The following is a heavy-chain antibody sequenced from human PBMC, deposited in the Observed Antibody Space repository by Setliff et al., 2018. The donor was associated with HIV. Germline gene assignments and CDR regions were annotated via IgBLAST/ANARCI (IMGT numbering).Heavy chain of an antibody. CDR2: INQSGGI. CDR1: GGSFSGYY. D-gene: IGHD6-6*01. CDR3: ASEAWTSYRSSSGYYYYYMDV. J-gene: IGHJ6*03. V-gene: IGHV4-34*01. Sequence: PSETLSLTCAVSGGSFSGYYWSWIRQPPGKGLEWIGEINQSGGINYNPSLKSRVTISIDTFKNQFSMKLYSVTAADTAVYYCASEAWTSYRSSSGYYYYYMDVWGKGTTVTVSS.